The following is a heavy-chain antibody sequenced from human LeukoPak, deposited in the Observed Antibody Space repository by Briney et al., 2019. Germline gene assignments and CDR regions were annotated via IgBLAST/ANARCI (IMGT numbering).Heavy chain of an antibody. D-gene: IGHD3-9*01. V-gene: IGHV3-73*01. J-gene: IGHJ4*02. Sequence: GGSLRLSCAASRFIFSASAIHWVRQPSGKGLEWVGRIKTRPDNYATAFAASVKGRFTISRDDSKNTAYLQMDSLKTEDTAVYYCTRLDDFLTGFDCWGQGTLVTVSS. CDR3: TRLDDFLTGFDC. CDR1: RFIFSASA. CDR2: IKTRPDNYAT.